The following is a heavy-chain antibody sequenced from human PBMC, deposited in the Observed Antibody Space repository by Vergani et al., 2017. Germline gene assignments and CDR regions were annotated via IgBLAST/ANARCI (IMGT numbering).Heavy chain of an antibody. CDR3: AKLTVVVPAANRAFDI. J-gene: IGHJ3*02. D-gene: IGHD2-2*01. V-gene: IGHV3-23*01. CDR1: GFTFSSSA. CDR2: ISGSGGRT. Sequence: EVQLLESGGGLVQPGGSLRLSCAASGFTFSSSAMSGVRQAPGKGLEWVSAISGSGGRTYYADSVKGRFTISRDNSKNTLYLQMNSLRAEDTAVYYCAKLTVVVPAANRAFDIWGQGTMVTVSS.